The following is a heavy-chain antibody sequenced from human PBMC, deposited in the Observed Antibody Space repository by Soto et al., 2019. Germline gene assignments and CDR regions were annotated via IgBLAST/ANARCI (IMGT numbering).Heavy chain of an antibody. Sequence: RGESLKISCKGSGYSFTSYWISWVRQMPGKGLEWMGRIDPSDSYTNYSPSFQGHVTISADKSISTAYLQWSSLKASDTAMYYCAHHTGTTVTEFDYWGQGTLVTVSS. CDR2: IDPSDSYT. J-gene: IGHJ4*02. CDR3: AHHTGTTVTEFDY. V-gene: IGHV5-10-1*01. CDR1: GYSFTSYW. D-gene: IGHD4-4*01.